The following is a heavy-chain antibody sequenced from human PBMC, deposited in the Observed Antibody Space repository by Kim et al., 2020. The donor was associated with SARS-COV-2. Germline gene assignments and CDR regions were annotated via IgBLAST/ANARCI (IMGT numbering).Heavy chain of an antibody. CDR2: IRSKAYGGKT. Sequence: GGSLRLSCTASGFTFGGYAMSWVCQAPGKGLEWVGFIRSKAYGGKTEYAASVKGRFTISRDDSKSIAYLHMNSLKTEDTAVYYCTREGRSSGWYRCATMDHYSFYGMDVWGQGTTVTVSS. J-gene: IGHJ6*02. CDR3: TREGRSSGWYRCATMDHYSFYGMDV. D-gene: IGHD6-19*01. V-gene: IGHV3-49*04. CDR1: GFTFGGYA.